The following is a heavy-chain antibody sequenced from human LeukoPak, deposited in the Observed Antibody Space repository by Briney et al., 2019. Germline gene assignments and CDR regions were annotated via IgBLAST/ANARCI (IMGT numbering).Heavy chain of an antibody. V-gene: IGHV1-24*01. D-gene: IGHD3-3*01. Sequence: ASVKVSCKVSGYTLTELSMHWVRQAPGKGLEWMGGFDPEDGETIYAQKFQGRVTMTEDTSTDTAYMELSSLRSEDTAVYYCARAGGHDFWSGYYRRDTFDIWGQGTMVTVSS. CDR1: GYTLTELS. CDR2: FDPEDGET. CDR3: ARAGGHDFWSGYYRRDTFDI. J-gene: IGHJ3*02.